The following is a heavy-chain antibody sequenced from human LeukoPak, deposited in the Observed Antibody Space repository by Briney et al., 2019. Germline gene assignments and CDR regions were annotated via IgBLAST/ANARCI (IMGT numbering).Heavy chain of an antibody. V-gene: IGHV4-31*03. CDR1: GGSISSGGYY. D-gene: IGHD1-26*01. CDR2: MYNSGST. CDR3: ARERIYSGSYTKNVDAFDI. Sequence: NPSQTLSLTCTVSGGSISSGGYYWTWIRQHPGKGLEWIGYMYNSGSTYYNPSLKSRVTISGDTSENQFSLQLSSVTAADTAVYYCARERIYSGSYTKNVDAFDIWGQGTMVTVSS. J-gene: IGHJ3*02.